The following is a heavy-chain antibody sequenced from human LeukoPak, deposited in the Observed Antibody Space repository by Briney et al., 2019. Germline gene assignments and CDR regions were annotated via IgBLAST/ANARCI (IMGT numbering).Heavy chain of an antibody. V-gene: IGHV3-23*01. D-gene: IGHD2-2*01. CDR3: AKGESDIVVVPGADAFDT. Sequence: GGSLRLSCAASRFTFSTYAMTWVRQAPGKGLEWVSGISGPGGLTDYADSVKGRFTISRDNSKNTLFLQMNSLRAEDTATYYCAKGESDIVVVPGADAFDTWGQGTIVIVSS. CDR1: RFTFSTYA. CDR2: ISGPGGLT. J-gene: IGHJ3*02.